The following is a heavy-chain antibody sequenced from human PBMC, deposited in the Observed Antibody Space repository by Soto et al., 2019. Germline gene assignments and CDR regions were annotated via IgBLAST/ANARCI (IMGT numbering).Heavy chain of an antibody. D-gene: IGHD6-13*01. J-gene: IGHJ3*02. CDR3: ATGQQVRMDDI. V-gene: IGHV3-11*03. CDR2: ISGDSSDR. CDR1: KFTVSAYY. Sequence: QVQLLESGGGLVKPGGSLRLSCAASKFTVSAYYMAWIRQAPGKGLDWISYISGDSSDRNYADSVKGRFTISRDNAKNSLSLQMNSLTVEVTAVYFCATGQQVRMDDIWGQGTMVTVYS.